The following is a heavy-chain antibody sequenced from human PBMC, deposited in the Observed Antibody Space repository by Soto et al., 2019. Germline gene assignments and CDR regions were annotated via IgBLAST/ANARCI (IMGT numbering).Heavy chain of an antibody. Sequence: SETLALTCAVYGWSFSVYYWSWIRQPPGKGLEWIGEINHSGSTNYNPSLKSRVTISVDTSKNQFSLKLSSVTAADTAVYYCARGADVLNWFDPWGQGTLVTVSS. CDR2: INHSGST. V-gene: IGHV4-34*01. CDR1: GWSFSVYY. J-gene: IGHJ5*02. CDR3: ARGADVLNWFDP.